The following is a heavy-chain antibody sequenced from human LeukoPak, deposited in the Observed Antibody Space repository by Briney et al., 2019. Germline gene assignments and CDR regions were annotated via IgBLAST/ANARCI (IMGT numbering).Heavy chain of an antibody. D-gene: IGHD6-6*01. CDR2: INPTPCT. CDR3: ARDLGWSSSH. V-gene: IGHV1-2*02. CDR1: GYTFTSHY. J-gene: IGHJ4*02. Sequence: ASVKLSFKSSGYTFTSHYMNWGRLAPGQGLELMGWINPTPCTTYAQKFQDRVTMTRDTSLNTAYMELSGLRSDDTAVYYCARDLGWSSSHWGQGTLVTVSS.